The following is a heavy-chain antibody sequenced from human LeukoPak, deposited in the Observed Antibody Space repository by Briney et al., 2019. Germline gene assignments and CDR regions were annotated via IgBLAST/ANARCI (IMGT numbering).Heavy chain of an antibody. Sequence: GSLRLSCAASGFTFSSHWVHWVRQAPGKGLACVSRINSDGGSKTYADSVKGRFTISRDNAKNTLFLQMNSLRAEDTAVYYCARDPDGYSPLDYWGQGTLVTVSS. CDR3: ARDPDGYSPLDY. CDR1: GFTFSSHW. J-gene: IGHJ4*02. V-gene: IGHV3-74*03. CDR2: INSDGGSK. D-gene: IGHD5-24*01.